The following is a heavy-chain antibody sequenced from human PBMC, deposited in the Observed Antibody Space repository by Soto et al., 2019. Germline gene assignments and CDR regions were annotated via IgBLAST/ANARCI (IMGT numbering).Heavy chain of an antibody. CDR2: IYHSGST. CDR1: GGSISSGGYS. V-gene: IGHV4-30-2*01. CDR3: ARVPTP. Sequence: SETLSLTCAVSGGSISSGGYSWSWIRQPPGKGLEWIGYIYHSGSTYYNPSLKSRVTISVDRPKNQFSLKLNSMTAADTAVYYCARVPTPWGQGTLVTVSS. J-gene: IGHJ5*02.